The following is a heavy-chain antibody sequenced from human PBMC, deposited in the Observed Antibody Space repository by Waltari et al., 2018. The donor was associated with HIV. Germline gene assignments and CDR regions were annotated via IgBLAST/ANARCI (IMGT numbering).Heavy chain of an antibody. CDR2: ISSSSTYI. Sequence: EVQLVESGGGLVKPGGSLRLSCAASGFTFSTYSMHWVRQAPRKGLEGVSSISSSSTYIYYADSVKGRFTISRDNAKNSLYLQMNSLRAEDTAVYFCARGTYYYDSSGYYDNLPFDYWGQGTLVTVSS. J-gene: IGHJ4*02. D-gene: IGHD3-22*01. CDR3: ARGTYYYDSSGYYDNLPFDY. V-gene: IGHV3-21*01. CDR1: GFTFSTYS.